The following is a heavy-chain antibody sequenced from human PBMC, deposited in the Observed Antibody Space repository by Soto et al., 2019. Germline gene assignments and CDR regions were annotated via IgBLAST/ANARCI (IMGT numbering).Heavy chain of an antibody. CDR3: ARAHSTGWHYFDY. CDR1: GGSISSYY. V-gene: IGHV4-59*08. D-gene: IGHD6-19*01. J-gene: IGHJ4*02. Sequence: SETLSLTCTVSGGSISSYYWSWIRQPPGKGLEWIGYIYYSGSTYYNPSLKSRVTISVDTSKNQFSLKLSSVTAADTAVYYCARAHSTGWHYFDYWGPGTLVTVSS. CDR2: IYYSGST.